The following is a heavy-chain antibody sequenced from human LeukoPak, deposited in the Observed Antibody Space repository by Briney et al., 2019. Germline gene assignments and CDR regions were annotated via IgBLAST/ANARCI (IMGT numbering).Heavy chain of an antibody. CDR3: AKRRTFSSTDIAAAAPFDY. J-gene: IGHJ4*02. CDR1: GFTFNNYA. V-gene: IGHV3-23*01. D-gene: IGHD6-13*01. Sequence: SGGSLRLSCEASGFTFNNYAIHWVRQAPGKGLEWVSDISGSGGSTYYADSVKGRFTISRGNSKSTLYLQMNSLRAEDTAVYYCAKRRTFSSTDIAAAAPFDYWGQGTLVTVSS. CDR2: ISGSGGST.